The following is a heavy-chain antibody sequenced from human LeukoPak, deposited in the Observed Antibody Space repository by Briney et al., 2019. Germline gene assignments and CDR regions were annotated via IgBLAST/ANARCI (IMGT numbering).Heavy chain of an antibody. CDR2: ISGSGSTI. V-gene: IGHV3-11*04. CDR3: ARALLGYCSSTSCHNLDY. CDR1: GFTFSDYY. Sequence: PGGSLRLSCAASGFTFSDYYMSWIRQAPGKGLEWVSHISGSGSTIYYADSVKGRFTISRDNAKNSLYLQMNSLRAEDTAVYYCARALLGYCSSTSCHNLDYWGQGTLVTVSS. J-gene: IGHJ4*02. D-gene: IGHD2-2*01.